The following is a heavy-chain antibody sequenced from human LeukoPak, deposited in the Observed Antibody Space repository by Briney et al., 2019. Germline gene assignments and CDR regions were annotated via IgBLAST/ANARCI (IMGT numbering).Heavy chain of an antibody. CDR2: IRYDGSNK. Sequence: GGSLRLSCAASGFTFSSYGMHWVRQAPGKGLEWVAFIRYDGSNKYYADSVKGRFTISRDNSKNTLFLQMGSLRDEDMAVYYCARGGGRNTAMVWALDYWGQGTLVTVSS. V-gene: IGHV3-30*02. D-gene: IGHD5-18*01. CDR3: ARGGGRNTAMVWALDY. CDR1: GFTFSSYG. J-gene: IGHJ4*02.